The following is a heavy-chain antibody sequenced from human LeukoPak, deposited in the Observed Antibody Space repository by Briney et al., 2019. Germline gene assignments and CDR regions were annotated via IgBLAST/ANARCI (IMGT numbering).Heavy chain of an antibody. V-gene: IGHV3-23*01. D-gene: IGHD1-26*01. CDR2: ISGSGGST. Sequence: GGTLRLSCAASGFTFSSYGMSWVRQAPGKGLEWVSAISGSGGSTYYADSVKGRFTISRDNSKNTRYLQMNSLRAEDTAVYYCAKVGEGSYFAFWGQGTLVTVSS. CDR3: AKVGEGSYFAF. CDR1: GFTFSSYG. J-gene: IGHJ4*02.